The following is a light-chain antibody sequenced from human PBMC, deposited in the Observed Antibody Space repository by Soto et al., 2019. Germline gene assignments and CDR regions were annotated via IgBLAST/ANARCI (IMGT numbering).Light chain of an antibody. J-gene: IGKJ5*01. V-gene: IGKV3-11*01. CDR3: QQRSNWPIT. CDR1: RSVSSY. CDR2: DAY. Sequence: EMVLTQSPATLSLSPGESATLSCRATRSVSSYLAWYQQKPGQAPRLLIYDAYSRPTDIPARFSGSGSGTDFTPTTSSLETEDFALYYCQQRSNWPITSGQGTRL.